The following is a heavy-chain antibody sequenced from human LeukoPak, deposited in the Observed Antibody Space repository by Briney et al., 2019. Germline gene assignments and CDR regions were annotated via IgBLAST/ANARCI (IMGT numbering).Heavy chain of an antibody. V-gene: IGHV3-7*01. D-gene: IGHD6-13*01. CDR3: AREGQGGIEAAGARIEGDY. CDR1: GFTFSGYC. CDR2: IKQDGSEK. J-gene: IGHJ4*02. Sequence: GGSLRLSCAVSGFTFSGYCMTWVRQAPGKGLEWVANIKQDGSEKNYVDSVKGRFTISSDNAENSLFLQMNSLRVEDTAVYYCAREGQGGIEAAGARIEGDYWGQGTLVAVSS.